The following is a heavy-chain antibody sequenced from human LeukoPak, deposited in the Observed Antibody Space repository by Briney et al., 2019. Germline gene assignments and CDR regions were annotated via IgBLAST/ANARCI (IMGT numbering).Heavy chain of an antibody. Sequence: ASVKVSCKASGYTFTNYAMNWVRQAPGQGLEWMGGIIPIFGTANYAQKFQGRVTITADESTSTAYMELSSLRSEDTAVYYCARVSMAYGMDVWGQGTTVTVSS. CDR2: IIPIFGTA. J-gene: IGHJ6*02. CDR1: GYTFTNYA. V-gene: IGHV1-69*13. D-gene: IGHD6-6*01. CDR3: ARVSMAYGMDV.